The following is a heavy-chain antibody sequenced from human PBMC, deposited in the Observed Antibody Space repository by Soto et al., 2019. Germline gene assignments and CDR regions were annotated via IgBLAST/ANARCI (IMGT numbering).Heavy chain of an antibody. CDR1: GFIFSIIG. V-gene: IGHV3-30*18. D-gene: IGHD2-2*01. CDR2: ISKDGNNQ. Sequence: GGSLRLSCAASGFIFSIIGLHWVRQAPGKSLEWVALISKDGNNQDYADSVKGRFTISRANSKNPLFLEMSSLRPDDTAVYYCAKDGYHAAFDSWGQGTTVTVSS. J-gene: IGHJ3*01. CDR3: AKDGYHAAFDS.